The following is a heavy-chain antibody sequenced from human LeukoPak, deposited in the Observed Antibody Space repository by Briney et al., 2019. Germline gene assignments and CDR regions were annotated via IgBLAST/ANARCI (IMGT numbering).Heavy chain of an antibody. CDR1: GGTFSSYA. D-gene: IGHD2-2*01. J-gene: IGHJ4*02. CDR2: IIPIFGIA. Sequence: GASVTVSCTASGGTFSSYAISWVRQAPGQGLEWMGRIIPIFGIANYAQKFQGRVTINADKSTSTAYMELSSLRSEDTAEYYCARTYCSSTSCPEGDWGQGTLVTVSS. CDR3: ARTYCSSTSCPEGD. V-gene: IGHV1-69*04.